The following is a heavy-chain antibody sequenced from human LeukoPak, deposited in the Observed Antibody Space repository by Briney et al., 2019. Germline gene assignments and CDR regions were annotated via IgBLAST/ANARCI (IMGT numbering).Heavy chain of an antibody. CDR1: GFTFGDYA. V-gene: IGHV3-49*04. D-gene: IGHD1-14*01. Sequence: GGSLRLSCTASGFTFGDYAMNWVRQAPGKGLEWVAIIRSKANGGTTEYAASVKGRFSISRDDFRSIAYLQMNSLKTEDAAVYYCDRDRTLISTASFHIGGQGTMVTVSS. J-gene: IGHJ3*02. CDR2: IRSKANGGTT. CDR3: DRDRTLISTASFHI.